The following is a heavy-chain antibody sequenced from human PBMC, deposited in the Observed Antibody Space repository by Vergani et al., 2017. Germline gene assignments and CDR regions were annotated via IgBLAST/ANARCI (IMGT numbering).Heavy chain of an antibody. CDR2: IFSNDEK. Sequence: QVTLQESGPVLVKPTETLTLTCTVSGFSLSNARMGVSWIRQPPGKALEWLAPIFSNDEKSYSTSLKSRLTISKDTSKSQVVLTMTNMDPVDTATYYCARTRDYDILTGYFPDYWGQGTLVTVSS. J-gene: IGHJ4*02. D-gene: IGHD3-9*01. CDR1: GFSLSNARMG. V-gene: IGHV2-26*01. CDR3: ARTRDYDILTGYFPDY.